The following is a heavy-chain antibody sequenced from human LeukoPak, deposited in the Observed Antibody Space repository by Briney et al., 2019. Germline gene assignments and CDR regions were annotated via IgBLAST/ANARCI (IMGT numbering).Heavy chain of an antibody. CDR1: GYTFTRYG. V-gene: IGHV1-18*01. CDR2: ISAYNGDK. Sequence: ASVKVSCKASGYTFTRYGISWVRQAPGQGLEWMGWISAYNGDKNYAQRLQGRVTMTTDTSTSTAYMELRSLRSDDTAVYYCAREYSNGWFLDYWGQGTLVTVSS. J-gene: IGHJ4*02. CDR3: AREYSNGWFLDY. D-gene: IGHD6-19*01.